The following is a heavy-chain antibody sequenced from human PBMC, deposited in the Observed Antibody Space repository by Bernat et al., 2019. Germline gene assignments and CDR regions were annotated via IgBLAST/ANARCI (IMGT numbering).Heavy chain of an antibody. Sequence: EVQLVESGGGLVQPGRSLRLSCTASGFTFGDYAMSWVRQAPGKGLEWIGFIRSKAYGGTTEYAASVKDRFTISRDDSKSIAYLQMNSLKTEDTAVYYCTRVALQLPAYYDYMDVWGKGTTVTVSS. CDR1: GFTFGDYA. CDR2: IRSKAYGGTT. D-gene: IGHD2-2*01. CDR3: TRVALQLPAYYDYMDV. J-gene: IGHJ6*03. V-gene: IGHV3-49*04.